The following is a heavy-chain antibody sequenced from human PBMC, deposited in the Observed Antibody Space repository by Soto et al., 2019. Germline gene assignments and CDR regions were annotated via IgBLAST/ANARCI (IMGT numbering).Heavy chain of an antibody. V-gene: IGHV1-18*01. CDR3: ARDGKYGSGTRRDYYGMDV. Sequence: ASVTVSCKASGYTFTSYGISWVRQAPGQGLEWMGWISAYNGNTNYAQKLQGRVTMTTDTSTSTAYMELRSLRSDDTAVYYCARDGKYGSGTRRDYYGMDVWVQGTMVTVA. CDR1: GYTFTSYG. D-gene: IGHD1-1*01. J-gene: IGHJ6*02. CDR2: ISAYNGNT.